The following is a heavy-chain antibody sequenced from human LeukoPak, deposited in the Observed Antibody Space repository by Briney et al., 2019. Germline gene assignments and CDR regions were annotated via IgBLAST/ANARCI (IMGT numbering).Heavy chain of an antibody. V-gene: IGHV3-23*01. D-gene: IGHD3-22*01. CDR1: GFTFGSYA. J-gene: IGHJ4*02. Sequence: GGSLRLSCAASGFTFGSYAMSWVRQAPGKGLEWVSGISTSGGITSYAESVKGGFAVSRDNPRNTLYMEMNSLRDEDTAVYYCAVMHRYYDGSGYWVQWGQGTLVTVSS. CDR3: AVMHRYYDGSGYWVQ. CDR2: ISTSGGIT.